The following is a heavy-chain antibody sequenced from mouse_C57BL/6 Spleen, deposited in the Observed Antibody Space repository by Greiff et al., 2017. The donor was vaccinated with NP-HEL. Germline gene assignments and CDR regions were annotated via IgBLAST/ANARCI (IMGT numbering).Heavy chain of an antibody. CDR1: GFTFSSYA. D-gene: IGHD1-1*01. CDR3: TRGYYGSSYNYAMDY. CDR2: ISSGGDYI. Sequence: EVKVEESGEGLVKPGGSLKLSCAASGFTFSSYAMSWVRQTPEKRLEWVAYISSGGDYIYYADTVKGRFTISRDNARNTLYLQMSSLKSEDTAMYYCTRGYYGSSYNYAMDYWGQGTSVTVSS. J-gene: IGHJ4*01. V-gene: IGHV5-9-1*02.